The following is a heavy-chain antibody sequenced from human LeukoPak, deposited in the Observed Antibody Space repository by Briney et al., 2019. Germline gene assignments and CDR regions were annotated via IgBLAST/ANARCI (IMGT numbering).Heavy chain of an antibody. V-gene: IGHV1-18*01. J-gene: IGHJ4*02. CDR3: SRERAAAGTIDY. CDR1: GYTFTSYG. CDR2: ISAYNGNT. Sequence: ASVKVSCKASGYTFTSYGISWVRQAPGQGLEWMGWISAYNGNTNYAQKLQGRVTMTTDTSTSTAYMELRSLRSDDTAAYYCSRERAAAGTIDYWGQGTLVTVSS. D-gene: IGHD6-13*01.